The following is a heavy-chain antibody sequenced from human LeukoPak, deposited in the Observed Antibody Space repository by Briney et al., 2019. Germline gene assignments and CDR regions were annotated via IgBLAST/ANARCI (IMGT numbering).Heavy chain of an antibody. J-gene: IGHJ1*01. CDR3: AKDYNSAWPGAEYFQH. Sequence: HTGGSLRLSCAASEFTFSSYSMSWVRQAPGQGLEWVAGISGSGDFTNYADSVKGRFTISRDNSKNTLYLQMNSLRAEDTAVYYCAKDYNSAWPGAEYFQHWGQGTLVTVSS. CDR1: EFTFSSYS. D-gene: IGHD3-22*01. V-gene: IGHV3-23*01. CDR2: ISGSGDFT.